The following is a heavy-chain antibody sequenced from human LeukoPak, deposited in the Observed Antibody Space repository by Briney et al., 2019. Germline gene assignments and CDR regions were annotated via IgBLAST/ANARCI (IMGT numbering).Heavy chain of an antibody. Sequence: ASVKVSCKASGYTFTGYYMHWVRQAPGQGLEWMGWINPNSGGTNYAQKFQGRVTMTRDTSISTAYMELSRLRSDDTAVYYCARVALTTVTTGGGGYYYYYMDVWGKGTTVTISS. CDR3: ARVALTTVTTGGGGYYYYYMDV. CDR1: GYTFTGYY. J-gene: IGHJ6*03. V-gene: IGHV1-2*02. D-gene: IGHD4-17*01. CDR2: INPNSGGT.